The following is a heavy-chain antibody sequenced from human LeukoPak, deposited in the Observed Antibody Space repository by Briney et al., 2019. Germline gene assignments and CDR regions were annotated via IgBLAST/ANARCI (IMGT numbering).Heavy chain of an antibody. Sequence: GGSLRLSCAASGFTFSSYGMHWVRQAPGKGLEWVAVISYDGSNKYYADSVKGRFTISRDNSKNTLYLQMNGLRAEDTAVYYCAKGFVKYYFDYWGQGTLVTVSS. CDR1: GFTFSSYG. V-gene: IGHV3-30*18. CDR2: ISYDGSNK. J-gene: IGHJ4*02. D-gene: IGHD3-10*01. CDR3: AKGFVKYYFDY.